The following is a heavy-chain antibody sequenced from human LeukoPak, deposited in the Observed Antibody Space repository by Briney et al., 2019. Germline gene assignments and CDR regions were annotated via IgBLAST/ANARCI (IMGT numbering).Heavy chain of an antibody. D-gene: IGHD3-10*01. Sequence: TGGSLRLSCVASGFTVSSNYMSGGRQAQGKGGEWGSVFSSGATTYYAASVKRRFTISRDNSKNTLYLQMNSLTAEDTAVYYCASGSGSYRTPYYYMDVWGTGTPVTVSS. CDR2: FSSGATT. CDR1: GFTVSSNY. J-gene: IGHJ6*03. V-gene: IGHV3-53*01. CDR3: ASGSGSYRTPYYYMDV.